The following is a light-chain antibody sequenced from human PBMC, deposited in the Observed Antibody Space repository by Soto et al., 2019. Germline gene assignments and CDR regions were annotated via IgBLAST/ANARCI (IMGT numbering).Light chain of an antibody. CDR3: QQYAGSLFS. J-gene: IGKJ4*01. CDR2: GAS. V-gene: IGKV3-20*01. CDR1: QSVSSTY. Sequence: EIVLTHSPVTLSLSPCERATLSCSASQSVSSTYLAWYQQRPGRAPRLLIFGASSRATGIPDRFSGSGSGADFTPTISRLEPEDFAVYYCQQYAGSLFSFGGGTKVDIK.